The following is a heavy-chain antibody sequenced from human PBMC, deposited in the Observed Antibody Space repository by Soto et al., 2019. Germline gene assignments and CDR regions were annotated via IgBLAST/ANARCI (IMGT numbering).Heavy chain of an antibody. D-gene: IGHD2-15*01. CDR2: ISSSSSTI. CDR3: ARDERYCSGGSCYWDYFDY. CDR1: GFTFSSYS. Sequence: EVQLVGSGGGLVQPGGSLRLSCAASGFTFSSYSMNWVRQAPGKGLEWVSYISSSSSTIYYADSVKGRFTISRDNAKNSLYLQMNSLRDEDTAVYYCARDERYCSGGSCYWDYFDYWGQGTLVTVSS. V-gene: IGHV3-48*02. J-gene: IGHJ4*02.